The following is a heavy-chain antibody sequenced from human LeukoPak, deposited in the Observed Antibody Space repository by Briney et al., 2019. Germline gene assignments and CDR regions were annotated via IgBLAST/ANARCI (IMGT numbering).Heavy chain of an antibody. D-gene: IGHD2-2*01. CDR3: ASSPPEYCSSTSCYSGADY. Sequence: AASVKVSCTASGGTFSSYAISWVRQAPGQGLEWMGGIIPIFGTANYAQKFQGRVTITADESTSTAYMELSSLRSEDTAVYYCASSPPEYCSSTSCYSGADYWGQGTLVTVSS. V-gene: IGHV1-69*13. CDR1: GGTFSSYA. CDR2: IIPIFGTA. J-gene: IGHJ4*02.